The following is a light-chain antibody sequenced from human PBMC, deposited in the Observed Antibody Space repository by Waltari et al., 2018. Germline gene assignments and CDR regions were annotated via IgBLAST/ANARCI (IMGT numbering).Light chain of an antibody. J-gene: IGKJ1*01. Sequence: IVLTQSPGTLSLSPGERATLSCRASQNVGTYLAWYQQKPGQAPRLLIYHASSRATGIPDRFSGSGSGTDFSLTISRLEPEDFAVYYCQNHERLPAMFGQGTNVEIK. CDR1: QNVGTY. CDR3: QNHERLPAM. V-gene: IGKV3-20*01. CDR2: HAS.